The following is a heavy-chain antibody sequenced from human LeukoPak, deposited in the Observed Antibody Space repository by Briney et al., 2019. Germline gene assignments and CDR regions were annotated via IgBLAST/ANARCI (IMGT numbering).Heavy chain of an antibody. CDR1: GFTFSSYA. J-gene: IGHJ4*02. D-gene: IGHD3-10*01. CDR3: AKSNPKGILWFRELFLRGYYFDY. Sequence: GGSLRLSCAASGFTFSSYAMSWVRQAPGKGLEWVSAISGSGGSTYYADSVKGRFTISRDNSKNTLYLQMNSLRAEDTAVYYCAKSNPKGILWFRELFLRGYYFDYWGQGTLVTVSS. CDR2: ISGSGGST. V-gene: IGHV3-23*01.